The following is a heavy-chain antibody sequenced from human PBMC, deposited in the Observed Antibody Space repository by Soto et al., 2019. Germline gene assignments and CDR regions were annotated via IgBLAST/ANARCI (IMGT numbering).Heavy chain of an antibody. CDR1: GGSISSGGHY. J-gene: IGHJ6*02. V-gene: IGHV4-31*03. CDR2: IYYSGNT. Sequence: PSETLSLTCTVSGGSISSGGHYWSWIRQHPGKGLEWIGYIYYSGNTYYNPSLKSRITMSVDTSKNQFSLNLSSVTPADTAVYYFTKQKGDSRTYNGMGVWGQGTTVTVSS. D-gene: IGHD2-21*02. CDR3: TKQKGDSRTYNGMGV.